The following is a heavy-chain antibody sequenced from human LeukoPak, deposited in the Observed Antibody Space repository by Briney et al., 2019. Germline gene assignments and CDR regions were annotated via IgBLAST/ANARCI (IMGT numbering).Heavy chain of an antibody. J-gene: IGHJ4*02. CDR1: GVSISSYY. Sequence: SETLSLTCAVSGVSISSYYWSWIRQPPGKGLEWVGYIYYSGSTNYNPSLKSRVTISVDTSKNQFSLKLSSVCAADTAVYYCATTAGGDCRVFDCWGQGTLVTVSS. D-gene: IGHD2-21*02. CDR3: ATTAGGDCRVFDC. V-gene: IGHV4-59*08. CDR2: IYYSGST.